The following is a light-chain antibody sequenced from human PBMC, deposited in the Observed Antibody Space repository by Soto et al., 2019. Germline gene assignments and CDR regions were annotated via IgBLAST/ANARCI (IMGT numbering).Light chain of an antibody. V-gene: IGLV1-40*01. CDR1: SSNLGAGYD. CDR2: ANS. J-gene: IGLJ1*01. Sequence: QAVLTQPPSVSGAPGQRVIMSCSGSSSNLGAGYDVQWYRQFPGTAPKLLIYANSVRPSGVPDRFSGSKSGTSASLAITGLQAEDEADYYCQSYDSSLIVSKVFGTGTKVTVL. CDR3: QSYDSSLIVSKV.